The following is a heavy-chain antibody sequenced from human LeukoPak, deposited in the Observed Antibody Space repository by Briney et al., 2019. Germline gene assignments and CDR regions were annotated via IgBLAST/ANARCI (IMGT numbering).Heavy chain of an antibody. J-gene: IGHJ4*02. CDR1: GGSFSGYY. Sequence: SETLSLTCAVYGGSFSGYYWSWIRQPPGKGLEWIGEINHSGSTNYNPSLKSRVTISVDTSKNQFSLKLSSVTAADTAVYYCARGRYDFWSGHHSTPDYWGQGTLVAVSS. D-gene: IGHD3-3*01. CDR2: INHSGST. V-gene: IGHV4-34*01. CDR3: ARGRYDFWSGHHSTPDY.